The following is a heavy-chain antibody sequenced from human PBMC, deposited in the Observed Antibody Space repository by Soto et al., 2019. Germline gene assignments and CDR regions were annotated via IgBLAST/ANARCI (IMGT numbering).Heavy chain of an antibody. CDR1: GASMNNYC. CDR2: MFYSGGS. J-gene: IGHJ1*01. CDR3: VRSGHSFGGVM. V-gene: IGHV4-59*01. D-gene: IGHD3-16*01. Sequence: PSEALSLTCTVSGASMNNYCGSWVRQPPGKGLEWIGYMFYSGGSNSNPSLKGRVTISVDTSKNQISLKLTSVTAAETAVYYCVRSGHSFGGVMWGQGTLVTVSS.